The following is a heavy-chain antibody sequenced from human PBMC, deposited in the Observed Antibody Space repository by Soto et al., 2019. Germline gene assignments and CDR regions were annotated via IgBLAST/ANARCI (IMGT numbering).Heavy chain of an antibody. D-gene: IGHD6-13*01. Sequence: QVQLVESGGGVVQPGRSLRLSCAASGFTFSSYGMHWVRQAPGKGLEWVAVIWYDGSNKYYADSVKGRFTISRDNSKNTLYLQMNSLRAEDTAVYYCARDPTGYSSSWHQDYWGQGTLVTVSS. CDR3: ARDPTGYSSSWHQDY. J-gene: IGHJ4*02. V-gene: IGHV3-33*01. CDR1: GFTFSSYG. CDR2: IWYDGSNK.